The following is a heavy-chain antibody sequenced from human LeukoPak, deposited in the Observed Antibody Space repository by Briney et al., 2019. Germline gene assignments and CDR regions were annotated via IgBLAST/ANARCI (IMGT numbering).Heavy chain of an antibody. Sequence: GESLKISCKDSGYSFTSYWIGWVRQMPGTGLEWMGIIYPGDSDTRYGPSFQGQVTISADKSINTAYLQWSSLKAPDTAMYYCARSRAPGAADAFDIWGQGTMVTVSS. J-gene: IGHJ3*02. CDR3: ARSRAPGAADAFDI. V-gene: IGHV5-51*01. D-gene: IGHD7-27*01. CDR2: IYPGDSDT. CDR1: GYSFTSYW.